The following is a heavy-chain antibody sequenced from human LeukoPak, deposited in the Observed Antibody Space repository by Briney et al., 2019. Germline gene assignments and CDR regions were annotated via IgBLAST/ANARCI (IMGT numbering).Heavy chain of an antibody. CDR2: ISSSSSYM. V-gene: IGHV3-21*06. Sequence: GGSLRLSCEGSGFRVSNYAMNWVRQAPGEGLTWVASISSSSSYMYYADSVKGRFTISRDNAKNSLFLQMNSLRAEDTGVYFCARGGSCSGATCYSPLYYYFYYMDVWGKGTTVTVSS. D-gene: IGHD2-15*01. J-gene: IGHJ6*03. CDR1: GFRVSNYA. CDR3: ARGGSCSGATCYSPLYYYFYYMDV.